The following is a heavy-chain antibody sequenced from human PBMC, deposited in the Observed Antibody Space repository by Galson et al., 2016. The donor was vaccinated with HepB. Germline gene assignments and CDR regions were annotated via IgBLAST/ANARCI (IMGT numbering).Heavy chain of an antibody. V-gene: IGHV1-18*04. J-gene: IGHJ6*02. D-gene: IGHD1-1*01. CDR3: ARDRAYTWPEVHMFYDYGMDA. CDR2: ISVKNGNT. CDR1: GYTFPDYG. Sequence: SVKVSCKASGYTFPDYGVTWVRQAPGQGLEWMGWISVKNGNTKYTQKLQGRVTMTTDTSTSTAYMELRSPRSDDTAIYYCARDRAYTWPEVHMFYDYGMDAWGQGTTVTVSS.